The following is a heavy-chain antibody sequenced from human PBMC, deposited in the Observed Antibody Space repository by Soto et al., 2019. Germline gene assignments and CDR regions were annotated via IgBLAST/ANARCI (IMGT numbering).Heavy chain of an antibody. CDR1: GYTFTSYA. CDR2: INAGNGNT. CDR3: ARDCSSTSCRDYYYYYGMDV. Sequence: QVPLVQSGAEVKKPGASVKVSCKASGYTFTSYAMHWVRQAPGQRLEWMGWINAGNGNTKYSQKFQGRVTITRDTSASTAYMELSSLRSEDTAVYYCARDCSSTSCRDYYYYYGMDVWGQGTTVTVSS. V-gene: IGHV1-3*01. J-gene: IGHJ6*02. D-gene: IGHD2-2*01.